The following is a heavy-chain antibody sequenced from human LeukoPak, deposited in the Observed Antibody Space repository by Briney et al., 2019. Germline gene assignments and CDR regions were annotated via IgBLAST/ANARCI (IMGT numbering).Heavy chain of an antibody. D-gene: IGHD6-13*01. V-gene: IGHV3-13*01. CDR2: IGTDGDT. CDR1: GFTFSNYD. Sequence: GGSLRLSCAASGFTFSNYDMHWVRQAAGKGLEWVSAIGTDGDTYYSASVRGRFTISRENARNSLFLQMSGLSAGDTAVYYCTSSPAYSSSWEAIDNWGQGTLVTVSS. J-gene: IGHJ4*02. CDR3: TSSPAYSSSWEAIDN.